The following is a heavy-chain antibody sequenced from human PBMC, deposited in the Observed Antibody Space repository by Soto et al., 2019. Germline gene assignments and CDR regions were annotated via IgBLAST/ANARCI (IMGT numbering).Heavy chain of an antibody. Sequence: GGSLRLSCAASGFTFSSYSMSWVRQSPGKGPEWVSTIATSSTYYADSVKGRLTISRDDSRNTLFLQMNSLRAEDTAIYYCAKARGFRERYYDYWGPGTLVTVSS. V-gene: IGHV3-23*01. CDR1: GFTFSSYS. CDR2: IATSST. CDR3: AKARGFRERYYDY. J-gene: IGHJ4*02.